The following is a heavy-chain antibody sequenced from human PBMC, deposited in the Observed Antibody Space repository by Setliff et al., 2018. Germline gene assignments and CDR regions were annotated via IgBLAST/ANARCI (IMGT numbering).Heavy chain of an antibody. CDR1: GFTYNNDW. Sequence: PGGSLRLSCGAPGFTYNNDWVSWVRQAPGKGLEWLASINPDGSEKYYVDSVKGRFTISRDNAKNSLSLQMNSLRTEDTAVYYCFGAGTCSYWGQGTPVTVSS. V-gene: IGHV3-7*01. CDR2: INPDGSEK. D-gene: IGHD3-10*01. J-gene: IGHJ4*02. CDR3: FGAGTCSY.